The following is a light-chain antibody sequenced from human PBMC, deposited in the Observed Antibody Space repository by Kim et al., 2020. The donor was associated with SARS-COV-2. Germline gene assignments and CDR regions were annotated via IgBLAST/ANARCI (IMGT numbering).Light chain of an antibody. Sequence: QSALTQSPSASGTPGQRVAIFCSGSSSSIGRNTVNWYKQVPGTAPKLLIYNNNQRPSGVSDRFSGSKSGTSASLVIDGLQSDDEADYYCAAWDDSLIGVFGGGTQLTVL. CDR2: NNN. CDR1: SSSIGRNT. CDR3: AAWDDSLIGV. V-gene: IGLV1-44*01. J-gene: IGLJ3*02.